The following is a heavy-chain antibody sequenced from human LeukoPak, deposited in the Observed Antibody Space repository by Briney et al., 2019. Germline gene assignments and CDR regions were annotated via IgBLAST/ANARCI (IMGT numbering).Heavy chain of an antibody. V-gene: IGHV4-4*07. J-gene: IGHJ4*02. Sequence: SETLSLTCTVSGGSISSYYWSWIRQPAGKGLEWIGRMYTSGSTNYNPSLKSRVTMSVDTSKNQFSLKLSSVTAADTAVYYCARGMDCSSTSCYENYYYFDYWGQGTLVTVSS. CDR2: MYTSGST. CDR3: ARGMDCSSTSCYENYYYFDY. D-gene: IGHD2-2*01. CDR1: GGSISSYY.